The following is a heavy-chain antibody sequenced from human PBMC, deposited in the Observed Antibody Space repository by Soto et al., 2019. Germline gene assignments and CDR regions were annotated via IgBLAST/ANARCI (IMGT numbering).Heavy chain of an antibody. CDR3: ARDLGYSYGRPLDS. J-gene: IGHJ4*02. V-gene: IGHV3-13*01. D-gene: IGHD5-18*01. CDR2: IGRTGDT. CDR1: GFTFSDYD. Sequence: EVQLVESGGGLVQPGGSLRLSCAASGFTFSDYDMHWVRQVTGKGLEWVSGIGRTGDTYYTGSVRGRFTNSREYAKNSLYLQMNRLRAEDTAVYYCARDLGYSYGRPLDSWGQGTLVTVSS.